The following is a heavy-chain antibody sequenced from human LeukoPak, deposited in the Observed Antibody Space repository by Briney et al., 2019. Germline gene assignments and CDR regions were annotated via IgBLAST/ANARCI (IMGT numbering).Heavy chain of an antibody. CDR1: GGSISSSSYY. D-gene: IGHD1-26*01. Sequence: PSETLSLTCTVSGGSISSSSYYWGWIRQPPGKGLEWIGSIYYSGSTYYNPSLTSRVTISVDTSKNQFSLKLSSVTAADTAVYYCAREGAGELLNWGQGTLVTVSS. CDR2: IYYSGST. V-gene: IGHV4-39*07. J-gene: IGHJ4*02. CDR3: AREGAGELLN.